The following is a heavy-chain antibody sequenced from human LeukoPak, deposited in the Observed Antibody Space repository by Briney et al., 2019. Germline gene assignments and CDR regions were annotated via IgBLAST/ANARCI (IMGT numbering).Heavy chain of an antibody. V-gene: IGHV4-34*01. J-gene: IGHJ6*03. CDR1: GGSFSGYY. D-gene: IGHD3-9*01. Sequence: SETLSLTCAVYGGSFSGYYWSWIRQPPGKGLEWIGEINHSGSTNYNPSLKSRVTISVDTSKNQFSLKLSSVTAADTAVYCCARGPYKPHDILTGYYMDVWGKGTTVTVSS. CDR2: INHSGST. CDR3: ARGPYKPHDILTGYYMDV.